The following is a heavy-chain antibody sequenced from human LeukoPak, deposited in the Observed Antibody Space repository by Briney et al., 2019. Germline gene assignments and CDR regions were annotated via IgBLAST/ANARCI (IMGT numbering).Heavy chain of an antibody. CDR1: GFTFSSYS. Sequence: GESLRLSCAASGFTFSSYSTNWVRQAPGKGLEWVSSISSSSSYIYYADSVKGRFTISRDNAKNSLYLQMNSLRAEDTAVYYCTSPSYGYDAFDIWGQGTMVTVSS. CDR3: TSPSYGYDAFDI. V-gene: IGHV3-21*01. D-gene: IGHD5-18*01. J-gene: IGHJ3*02. CDR2: ISSSSSYI.